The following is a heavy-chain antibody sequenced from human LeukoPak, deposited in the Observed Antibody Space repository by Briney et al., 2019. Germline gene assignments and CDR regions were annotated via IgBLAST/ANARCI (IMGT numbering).Heavy chain of an antibody. V-gene: IGHV4-59*01. Sequence: SETLSLTCTVSGGSISSYYWSWIRQPPGKGLEWIGYIYYSGSTNYNPSLKSRVTISVDTSKNQFSLKLSSVTAADTAVYYCARVDDILTGSAEYYFDYWGQGTLVTVSS. CDR2: IYYSGST. J-gene: IGHJ4*02. CDR1: GGSISSYY. CDR3: ARVDDILTGSAEYYFDY. D-gene: IGHD3-9*01.